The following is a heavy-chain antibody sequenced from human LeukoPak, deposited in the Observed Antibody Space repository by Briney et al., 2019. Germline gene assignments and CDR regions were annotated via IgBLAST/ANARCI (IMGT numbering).Heavy chain of an antibody. CDR3: ARDRENDVVVTAMGYYFDY. D-gene: IGHD2-21*02. V-gene: IGHV3-30*03. CDR1: GFTFSSYG. CDR2: ISYDGSNK. Sequence: PGRSLRLSCAASGFTFSSYGMHWVRQAPGKGLEWVAVISYDGSNKYYADSVKGRFTISRDNSKNTLYLQMNSLRAEDTAVYYCARDRENDVVVTAMGYYFDYWGQGTLVTVSS. J-gene: IGHJ4*02.